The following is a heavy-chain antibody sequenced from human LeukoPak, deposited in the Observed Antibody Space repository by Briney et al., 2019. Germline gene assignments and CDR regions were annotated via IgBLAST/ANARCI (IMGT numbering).Heavy chain of an antibody. Sequence: VASVKVSCKASGYTFTSYGISWVRQAPGQGLEWMGWISAYNGNTNYAQKLQGRVTMTTDTSTSTAYMELRSLRSDDTAVYYCARAGYIVVVTAIRNYYYGMDVWGQGTTVTVSS. CDR1: GYTFTSYG. CDR2: ISAYNGNT. D-gene: IGHD2-21*02. V-gene: IGHV1-18*01. J-gene: IGHJ6*02. CDR3: ARAGYIVVVTAIRNYYYGMDV.